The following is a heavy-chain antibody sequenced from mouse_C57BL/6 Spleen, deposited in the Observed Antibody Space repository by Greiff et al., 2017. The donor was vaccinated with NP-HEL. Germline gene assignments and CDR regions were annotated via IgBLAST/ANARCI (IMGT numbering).Heavy chain of an antibody. Sequence: QVQLQQPGAELVMPGASVKLSCKASGYTFTSYWMHWVKQRPGQGLEWIGEIDPSDSYTNYNQKFKGKSTLTVDKSSSTAYMQLSSLTSEDSAVYYCARWEEGFAYWGQGTLVTVSA. CDR3: ARWEEGFAY. J-gene: IGHJ3*01. CDR1: GYTFTSYW. V-gene: IGHV1-69*01. CDR2: IDPSDSYT. D-gene: IGHD4-1*01.